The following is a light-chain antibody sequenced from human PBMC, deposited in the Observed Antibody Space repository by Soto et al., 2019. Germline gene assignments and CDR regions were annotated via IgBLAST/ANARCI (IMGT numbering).Light chain of an antibody. J-gene: IGLJ3*02. V-gene: IGLV2-14*01. CDR3: SSYTSSRTLV. CDR1: SSDVGDYYY. Sequence: QSVLTQPASLSGSPGQSITISCTGTSSDVGDYYYVSWYQHHPGKPPKLVIYGVSNRPSGVSSRFSASKSGNKASLTISGLQADDEAEYYCSSYTSSRTLVFGGGNKVTVL. CDR2: GVS.